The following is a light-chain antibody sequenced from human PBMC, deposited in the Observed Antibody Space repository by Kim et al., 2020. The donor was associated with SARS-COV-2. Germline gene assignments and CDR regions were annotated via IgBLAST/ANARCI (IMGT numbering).Light chain of an antibody. V-gene: IGKV1-17*01. J-gene: IGKJ5*01. CDR3: LQHNTYPIT. CDR2: GAS. Sequence: DIQMNQSPSSRSASVGDRVTITCRASQDIRNDLGWYQQNPGRAPKRLIYGASSLQSGVPSRFSGSGSGTEFTLTISSVQPEDFATYFFLQHNTYPITFGQGTRLEIK. CDR1: QDIRND.